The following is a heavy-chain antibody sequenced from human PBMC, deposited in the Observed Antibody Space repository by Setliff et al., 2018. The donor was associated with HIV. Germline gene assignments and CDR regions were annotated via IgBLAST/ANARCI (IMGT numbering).Heavy chain of an antibody. V-gene: IGHV4-39*06. Sequence: PSETLSLTCTVSGDSITSGHFYWGWIRQAPGKGLAWIGNILDGRVTFFNPSLRGRVTISVDASKNQVPLNLRSVTAADSAVYPCARPHSGRGGGAYFDPWGQGILVTVS. D-gene: IGHD6-19*01. J-gene: IGHJ5*02. CDR1: GDSITSGHFY. CDR3: ARPHSGRGGGAYFDP. CDR2: ILDGRVT.